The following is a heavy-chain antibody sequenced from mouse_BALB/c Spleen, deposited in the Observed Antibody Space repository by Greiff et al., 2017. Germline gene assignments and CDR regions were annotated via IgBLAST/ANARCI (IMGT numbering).Heavy chain of an antibody. J-gene: IGHJ3*01. V-gene: IGHV1-18*01. CDR1: VYSFTGFT. D-gene: IGHD1-2*01. Sequence: VQLLQSGPVLVTPGASLTISCKASVYSFTGFTMYWVKHSHGKNLEWIGLFNPYNGGTSYNQKFKGKATLTVDKSSSTAYMELLSLTSEDSAVYDCERYDITTETDDDWGEG. CDR2: FNPYNGGT. CDR3: ERYDITTETDDD.